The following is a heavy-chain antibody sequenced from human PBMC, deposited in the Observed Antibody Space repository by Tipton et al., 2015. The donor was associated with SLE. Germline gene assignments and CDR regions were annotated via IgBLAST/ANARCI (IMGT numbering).Heavy chain of an antibody. V-gene: IGHV3-66*02. J-gene: IGHJ4*02. D-gene: IGHD2-2*01. CDR3: ATGILVVPAAISFDY. CDR1: GFTLSIYN. CDR2: LFGGGDT. Sequence: SLRLSCAASGFTLSIYNMIWVRQAPGKGLEWVSVLFGGGDTYYADSVKGRFTISRDNSTNTLYLQVNSLRAEDTAVYFCATGILVVPAAISFDYWGQGTL.